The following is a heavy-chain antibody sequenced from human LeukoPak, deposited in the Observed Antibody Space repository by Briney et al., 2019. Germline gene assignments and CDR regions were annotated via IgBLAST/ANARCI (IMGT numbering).Heavy chain of an antibody. CDR2: MNPNSGNT. D-gene: IGHD3-3*01. J-gene: IGHJ5*02. V-gene: IGHV1-8*01. Sequence: ASVKVSCKASGYTFTSYDINWVRQATGQGLEWMGWMNPNSGNTGYAQKFQGRVTMTRNTSISTAYMELSSLRSEDTAVYYCARASTYYDFWSGYYRRNNWFDPWGQGTLVTVSS. CDR1: GYTFTSYD. CDR3: ARASTYYDFWSGYYRRNNWFDP.